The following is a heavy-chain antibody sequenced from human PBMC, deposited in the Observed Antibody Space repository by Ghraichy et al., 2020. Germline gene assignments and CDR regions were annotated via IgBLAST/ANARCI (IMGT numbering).Heavy chain of an antibody. Sequence: SETLSLTCTVSGGSISSSSYYWGWIRQPPGKGLEWIGSIYYSGSTYYNPSLKSRVTISVDTSKNQFSLKLSSVTAADTAVYYCARHPPQVLLWFGELPNWFDPWGQGTLVTVSS. D-gene: IGHD3-10*01. V-gene: IGHV4-39*01. CDR1: GGSISSSSYY. CDR2: IYYSGST. J-gene: IGHJ5*02. CDR3: ARHPPQVLLWFGELPNWFDP.